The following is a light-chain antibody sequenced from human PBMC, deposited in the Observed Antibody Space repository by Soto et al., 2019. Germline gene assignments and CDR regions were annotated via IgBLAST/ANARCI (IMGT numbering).Light chain of an antibody. J-gene: IGLJ1*01. V-gene: IGLV2-14*01. CDR2: EVS. CDR3: SSYTSSNTLEGAYV. Sequence: QSVLTQPASVSGSPGQSITISCTGTSSDVGGYNYVSWYQQHPGKAPKLMIYEVSNRPSGVSTRFSGSKSGNTASLTISGLQAEDEADYYCSSYTSSNTLEGAYVFGTGTKLTVL. CDR1: SSDVGGYNY.